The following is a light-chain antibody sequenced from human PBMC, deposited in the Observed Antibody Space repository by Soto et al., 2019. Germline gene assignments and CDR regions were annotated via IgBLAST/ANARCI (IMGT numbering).Light chain of an antibody. CDR1: SSNIGNNY. CDR2: ENN. Sequence: QSVLTQPPSVSAAPGQKVTISCSGSSSNIGNNYVSWYQQLPGTAPKLLIYENNKRPSGIPDRFSGSKSGTSVTLGITGLQTGDEADYYCGTWDSSLSGDTYVFGTGTKLTVL. V-gene: IGLV1-51*02. CDR3: GTWDSSLSGDTYV. J-gene: IGLJ1*01.